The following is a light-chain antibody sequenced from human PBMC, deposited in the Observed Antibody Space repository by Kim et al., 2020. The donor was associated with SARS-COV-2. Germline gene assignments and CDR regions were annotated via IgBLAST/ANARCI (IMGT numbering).Light chain of an antibody. V-gene: IGLV1-44*01. CDR1: RANIGNND. CDR2: SDD. Sequence: GQRVTISCSGGRANIGNNDVDWYRHLPETAPHLLMYSDDQRPSGVPDRFSGSKSGTSASLAISGLQSEDEGEYFCAAWDDSLNGWVFGGGTQLAVL. CDR3: AAWDDSLNGWV. J-gene: IGLJ3*02.